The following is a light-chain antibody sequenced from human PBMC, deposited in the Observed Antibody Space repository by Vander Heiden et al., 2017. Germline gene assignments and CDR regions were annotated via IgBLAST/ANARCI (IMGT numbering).Light chain of an antibody. CDR2: KAS. CDR3: QQDNSYPST. CDR1: QSISSW. J-gene: IGKJ2*01. Sequence: RVTITCRASQSISSWLAWYQQKPGKAPKLLIYKASSLESGVPSRFSGSGSGTEFTLTISSLQPDDFATYYCQQDNSYPSTFGQGTKLEIK. V-gene: IGKV1-5*03.